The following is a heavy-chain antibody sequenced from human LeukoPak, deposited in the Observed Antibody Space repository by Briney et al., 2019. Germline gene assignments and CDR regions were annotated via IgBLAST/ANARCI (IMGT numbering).Heavy chain of an antibody. J-gene: IGHJ4*02. D-gene: IGHD5-24*01. CDR3: ARDDRDGYNYFAY. CDR1: GFTFSSYW. Sequence: PGGSLGLSCAASGFTFSSYWMTWVRQAPGKGLEWVANIKEDGSEKYYVDSVKGRFTISRDNAKNSLYLQMNSLRAEDSAVYYCARDDRDGYNYFAYWGQGTLVIVSS. CDR2: IKEDGSEK. V-gene: IGHV3-7*04.